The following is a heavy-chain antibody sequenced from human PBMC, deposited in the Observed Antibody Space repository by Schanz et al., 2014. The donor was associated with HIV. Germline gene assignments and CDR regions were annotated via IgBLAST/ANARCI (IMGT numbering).Heavy chain of an antibody. J-gene: IGHJ6*02. CDR2: MNPNSGNT. Sequence: QVQLVQSGAEVKRPGASVKVSCKASGYFFTGQHMHWVRQASGQGLEWMGWMNPNSGNTGYAQKFQGRVTITADKSTSTAYMELSSLRSEDTAVYYCARVIHLVLGNYGMDVWGQGTTVTVSS. CDR3: ARVIHLVLGNYGMDV. CDR1: GYFFTGQH. D-gene: IGHD6-13*01. V-gene: IGHV1-8*03.